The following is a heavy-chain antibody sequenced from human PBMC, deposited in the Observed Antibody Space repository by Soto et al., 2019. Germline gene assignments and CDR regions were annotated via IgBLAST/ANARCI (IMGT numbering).Heavy chain of an antibody. Sequence: GSLRLSCAASEFSFRDYAMHWVRHAPEKGLQWVSVINWDGGTTYYADSVRGRFTISRDNRKNSLFLQMNSLRPEDSALYYCVKGDITGTPYFGFWGQGTPVTVS. CDR3: VKGDITGTPYFGF. CDR1: EFSFRDYA. D-gene: IGHD1-20*01. V-gene: IGHV3-43D*04. CDR2: INWDGGTT. J-gene: IGHJ4*02.